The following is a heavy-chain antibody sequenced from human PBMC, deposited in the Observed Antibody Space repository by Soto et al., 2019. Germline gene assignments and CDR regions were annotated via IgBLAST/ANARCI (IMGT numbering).Heavy chain of an antibody. V-gene: IGHV1-8*01. CDR2: MSPNSGNT. CDR1: GYTFTSYD. D-gene: IGHD4-17*01. CDR3: ARGVKYGAYSRWFDP. Sequence: QVQLVQSGAEVRKPGASVKVSCKASGYTFTSYDINWVRQATGQGLEYLGWMSPNSGNTGYVQKFQGRVTMTWDTPXXTAYMELSSLRSEDTAVYFCARGVKYGAYSRWFDPWGQGTLVTVSS. J-gene: IGHJ5*02.